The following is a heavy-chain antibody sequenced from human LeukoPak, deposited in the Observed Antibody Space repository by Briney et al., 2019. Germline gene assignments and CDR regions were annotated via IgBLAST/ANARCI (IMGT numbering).Heavy chain of an antibody. D-gene: IGHD6-13*01. V-gene: IGHV1-46*01. CDR2: INPSGGST. J-gene: IGHJ5*02. Sequence: ASVKVSCKASGYTFTSYYMHWVRQAPGQGLEWMGIINPSGGSTSYAQKFQGRVTMARDTSTSTVYMELSSLRSEDTAVYYCARDHSSSWSVSAQMDWFDPSGQGTLVTVSS. CDR1: GYTFTSYY. CDR3: ARDHSSSWSVSAQMDWFDP.